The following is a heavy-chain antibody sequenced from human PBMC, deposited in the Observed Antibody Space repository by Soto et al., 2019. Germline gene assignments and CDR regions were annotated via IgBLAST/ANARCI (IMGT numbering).Heavy chain of an antibody. J-gene: IGHJ4*02. CDR1: GFTFSGYW. CDR3: ARGRGNDYFDY. Sequence: GGSLRLSCAASGFTFSGYWMSWVRQAPGRGLEWVANIKQDGDDKYYVDSVKGRFTMSRDNAKNSLYLQMNSLRAEDTAVYYCARGRGNDYFDYWGQGTLVTVSS. D-gene: IGHD5-12*01. CDR2: IKQDGDDK. V-gene: IGHV3-7*01.